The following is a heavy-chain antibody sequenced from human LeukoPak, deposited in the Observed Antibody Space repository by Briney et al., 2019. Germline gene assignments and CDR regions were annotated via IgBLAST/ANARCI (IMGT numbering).Heavy chain of an antibody. J-gene: IGHJ5*02. CDR3: AKDRYSSGWSMVNWFDP. CDR1: GFTFSRYA. Sequence: GGSLRLSCVASGFTFSRYAMNWVRQSPGKGLEWVSLVSVTSRNTHYADSVQGRFTISRDNSKNTLYLQMNSLRAEDTAVYYCAKDRYSSGWSMVNWFDPWGQGTLVTVSS. CDR2: VSVTSRNT. V-gene: IGHV3-23*01. D-gene: IGHD6-19*01.